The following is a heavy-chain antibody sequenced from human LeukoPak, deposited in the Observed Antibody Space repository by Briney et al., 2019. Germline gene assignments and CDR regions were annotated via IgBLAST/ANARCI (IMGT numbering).Heavy chain of an antibody. D-gene: IGHD3-9*01. CDR2: IKQDESEK. V-gene: IGHV3-7*01. CDR3: TRDLMDYDVSTGLHHYYMDV. Sequence: GGSLRLSCAASGFTFSSYWMAWVRQVPGQGPEWVANIKQDESEKYYADSVRGRFTISRDNAKNTLYLQMNTLRVEDTAVYYCTRDLMDYDVSTGLHHYYMDVWGQGTTVTVSS. J-gene: IGHJ6*02. CDR1: GFTFSSYW.